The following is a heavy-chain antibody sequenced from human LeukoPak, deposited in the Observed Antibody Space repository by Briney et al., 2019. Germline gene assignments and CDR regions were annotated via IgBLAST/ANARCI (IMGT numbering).Heavy chain of an antibody. J-gene: IGHJ6*03. CDR1: GYTFTSYG. CDR2: MNPDSGNT. D-gene: IGHD3-10*01. CDR3: ARGEIAGSYYYYYMDV. V-gene: IGHV1-8*02. Sequence: GASVKVSCKASGYTFTSYGINWVRQATGQGLEWMGWMNPDSGNTGYAQKFQGRVTMTRNTSISTAYMELSSLRSEDTAVYYCARGEIAGSYYYYYMDVWGKGTTVTISS.